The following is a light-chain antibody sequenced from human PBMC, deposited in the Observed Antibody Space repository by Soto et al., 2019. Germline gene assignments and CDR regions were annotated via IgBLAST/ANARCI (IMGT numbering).Light chain of an antibody. CDR3: NSYTSSSTYV. V-gene: IGLV2-14*01. Sequence: VLTQPASVSGAPGQTITISCTGNSSDVGGYNYVAWYQQHPGKAPKLMIYDVSNRPSGVSNRFSGSKSGNTASLTISGLQAEDEADYYCNSYTSSSTYVFGTGTKVTVL. CDR1: SSDVGGYNY. CDR2: DVS. J-gene: IGLJ1*01.